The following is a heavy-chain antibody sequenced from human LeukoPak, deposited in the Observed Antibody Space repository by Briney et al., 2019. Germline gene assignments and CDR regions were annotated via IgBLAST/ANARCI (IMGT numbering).Heavy chain of an antibody. CDR2: INHNGGRT. V-gene: IGHV3-23*01. CDR1: GFTFNNYA. CDR3: ARGRQNYGDYHSEFGPDY. D-gene: IGHD4-17*01. Sequence: GGSLRLSCAASGFTFNNYAMSWVRQAPGKGLEWVSTINHNGGRTYYADSLEGRFAISRDNSKNTLFLQMHSLRAEDTAVYYCARGRQNYGDYHSEFGPDYWGQGTLVTVSS. J-gene: IGHJ4*02.